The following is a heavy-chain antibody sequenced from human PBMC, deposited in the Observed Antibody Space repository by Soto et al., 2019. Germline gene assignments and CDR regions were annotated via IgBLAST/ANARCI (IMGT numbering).Heavy chain of an antibody. Sequence: QVQLQESGPGLVKPSQTLSLTCTVSGGSISSGDYYWSWIRQPPGKGLEWIGYIYYSGSTYYNPSLKSRVTISVDTSKNQLSLKLSSVTAADTAVYYCARDWGYSSSFGFGNWFDPWGQGTLVTVSS. CDR3: ARDWGYSSSFGFGNWFDP. V-gene: IGHV4-30-4*01. CDR2: IYYSGST. CDR1: GGSISSGDYY. J-gene: IGHJ5*02. D-gene: IGHD6-6*01.